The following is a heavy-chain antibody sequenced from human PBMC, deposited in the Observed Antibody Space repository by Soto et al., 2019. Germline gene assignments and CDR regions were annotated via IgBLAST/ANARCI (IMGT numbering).Heavy chain of an antibody. Sequence: SETLSLTCAVYGGSFSGYYWSWIRQPPGKGLEWIGEINHSGSTNYNPSLKSRVTISVDTSKNQFSLKLSSVTAADPAVYYCARFGSGTTVINWFDPWGQGTLVTVSS. CDR3: ARFGSGTTVINWFDP. D-gene: IGHD4-4*01. CDR1: GGSFSGYY. V-gene: IGHV4-34*01. CDR2: INHSGST. J-gene: IGHJ5*02.